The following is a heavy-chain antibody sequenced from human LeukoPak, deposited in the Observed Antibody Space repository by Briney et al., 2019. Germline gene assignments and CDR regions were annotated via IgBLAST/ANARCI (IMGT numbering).Heavy chain of an antibody. J-gene: IGHJ4*02. V-gene: IGHV3-23*01. Sequence: GGSLRLSCVGSGFTFRSHAMSWVRQAPEKGLEFVSGIYENGGTTYYADSVKGRFSISRDNSKNTLYLQMDSLRGEGTAVYYCAKDFRIGYSAHFDYWGQGALVTVSS. CDR1: GFTFRSHA. D-gene: IGHD2-21*01. CDR2: IYENGGTT. CDR3: AKDFRIGYSAHFDY.